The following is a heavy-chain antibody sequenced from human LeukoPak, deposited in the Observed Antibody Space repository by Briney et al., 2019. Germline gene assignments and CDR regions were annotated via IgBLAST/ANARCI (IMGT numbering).Heavy chain of an antibody. CDR2: INPNSGGT. J-gene: IGHJ4*02. CDR3: ARVDSGCYSGSLDY. D-gene: IGHD1-26*01. V-gene: IGHV1-2*02. CDR1: GYTFTGYY. Sequence: GASVKVSCKASGYTFTGYYMHWVRQAPGQGLEWMGWINPNSGGTNYAQKFQGRVTMTRDTSISTAYMELSRLRSDDTAVYYCARVDSGCYSGSLDYWGQGTLVTVSS.